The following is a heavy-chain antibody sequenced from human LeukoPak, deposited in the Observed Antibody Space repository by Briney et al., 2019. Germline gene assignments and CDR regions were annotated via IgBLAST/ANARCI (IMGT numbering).Heavy chain of an antibody. D-gene: IGHD6-6*01. Sequence: SGGSLRLSCAASGFTFSSYGMHWVRQAPGKGLEWVAVIWYDGSNKYYADSVKGRFTISRDNSKNTLYLQMNSLRAEDTAVYYCARAPGDSSSSADYWVQGTLVTVSS. CDR3: ARAPGDSSSSADY. CDR1: GFTFSSYG. CDR2: IWYDGSNK. V-gene: IGHV3-33*01. J-gene: IGHJ4*02.